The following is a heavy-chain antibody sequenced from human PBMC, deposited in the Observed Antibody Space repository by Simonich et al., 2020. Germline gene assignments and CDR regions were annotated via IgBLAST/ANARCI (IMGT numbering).Heavy chain of an antibody. CDR3: ARCGLVNYDMLTGYHNWFDP. Sequence: QVQLQQWGAGLLKPSETLSLTCAVYGGSFSGYYWSWIRPPPGKGLGWIGEINPSGSTNYNPSHKSRDTISVDTAKNQFSLKLSSVTAADTAVYYCARCGLVNYDMLTGYHNWFDPWGQGTLVTVSS. V-gene: IGHV4-34*01. CDR2: INPSGST. J-gene: IGHJ5*02. CDR1: GGSFSGYY. D-gene: IGHD3-9*01.